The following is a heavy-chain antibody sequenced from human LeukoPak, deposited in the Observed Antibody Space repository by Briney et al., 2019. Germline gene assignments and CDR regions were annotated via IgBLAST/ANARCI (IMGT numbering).Heavy chain of an antibody. CDR3: ARGYCRSTTSCYFDY. CDR2: TRNKVKSYTT. J-gene: IGHJ4*02. V-gene: IGHV3-72*01. CDR1: GFTFSDHY. Sequence: PGGSLRLSCAASGFTFSDHYMDWVRQAPGKGLEWVGRTRNKVKSYTTEYVASVKGRFTISRDDSKNSLYLHMNSLKTEDTAVYYCARGYCRSTTSCYFDYWGQGALVTVSS. D-gene: IGHD2-2*01.